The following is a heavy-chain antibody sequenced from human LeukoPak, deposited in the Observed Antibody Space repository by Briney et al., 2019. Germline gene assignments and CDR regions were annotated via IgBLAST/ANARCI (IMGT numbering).Heavy chain of an antibody. CDR2: ISWNSGSI. CDR3: AKDRRLPSITVAGTSLDY. Sequence: PGGSLRLSCAASGFTFDDYAMHWVRQAPGKGLEWVSGISWNSGSIDYADSVKGRFTISRDNAKNSLYLQMNSLRAEDTALYYCAKDRRLPSITVAGTSLDYWGQGTLVTVSS. V-gene: IGHV3-9*01. J-gene: IGHJ4*02. CDR1: GFTFDDYA. D-gene: IGHD6-19*01.